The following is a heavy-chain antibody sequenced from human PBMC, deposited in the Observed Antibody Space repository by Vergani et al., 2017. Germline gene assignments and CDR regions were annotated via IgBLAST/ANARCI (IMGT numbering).Heavy chain of an antibody. D-gene: IGHD3-3*01. V-gene: IGHV3-33*08. Sequence: QVQLVESGGGLVQPGGSLRLSCAASGFTFSSYAMSWVRQAPGKGLEWVAVIWYDGSNKYYADSVKGRFTISRDNSKNTLYLQMNSLRAEDTAVYYCARDSITGYDFWSGYPGYGMDVWGQGP. CDR3: ARDSITGYDFWSGYPGYGMDV. CDR2: IWYDGSNK. J-gene: IGHJ6*02. CDR1: GFTFSSYA.